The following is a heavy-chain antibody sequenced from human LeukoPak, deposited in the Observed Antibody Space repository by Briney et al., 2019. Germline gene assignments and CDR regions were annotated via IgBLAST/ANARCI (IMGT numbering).Heavy chain of an antibody. V-gene: IGHV1-18*01. J-gene: IGHJ4*02. CDR1: GYTFTSYG. CDR3: AAGGVGWLQFAFFHGPFDY. D-gene: IGHD5-24*01. Sequence: ASVHVSCKASGYTFTSYGISWVRQAPGQGLEWMGWISAYNGNTNYAQKLQGRVTMTTDTSTSTAYMELRSLRSDDTAVYYCAAGGVGWLQFAFFHGPFDYWGQGTLVTVSS. CDR2: ISAYNGNT.